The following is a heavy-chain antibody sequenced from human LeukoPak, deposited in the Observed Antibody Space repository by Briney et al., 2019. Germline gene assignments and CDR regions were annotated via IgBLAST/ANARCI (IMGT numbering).Heavy chain of an antibody. Sequence: SETLSLTCTVSGGSISGYYWSWIRQPPGKGLEWIGYIYYSGSTNYNPSLKSRVTISVDTSKNQFSLKLSSVTAADTAVYYCARGLIWFGELSTPFDYWGQGTLVTVSS. D-gene: IGHD3-10*01. V-gene: IGHV4-59*01. CDR1: GGSISGYY. CDR3: ARGLIWFGELSTPFDY. CDR2: IYYSGST. J-gene: IGHJ4*02.